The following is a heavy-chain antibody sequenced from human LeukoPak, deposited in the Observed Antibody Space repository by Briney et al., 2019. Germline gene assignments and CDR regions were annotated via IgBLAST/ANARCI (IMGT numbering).Heavy chain of an antibody. Sequence: GRSLRLSCAASGFTFSSYAMHWVRQAPGKGLEWVAVISYDGSNKYYAHSVKGRFTISRDNSKNTLYLQMNSLRAEDTAVYYCARDGAYSGSYFDYWGQGTLVTVSS. CDR2: ISYDGSNK. V-gene: IGHV3-30*04. CDR1: GFTFSSYA. CDR3: ARDGAYSGSYFDY. D-gene: IGHD1-26*01. J-gene: IGHJ4*02.